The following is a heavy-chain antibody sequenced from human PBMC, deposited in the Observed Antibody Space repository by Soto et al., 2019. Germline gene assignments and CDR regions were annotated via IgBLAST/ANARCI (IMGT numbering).Heavy chain of an antibody. V-gene: IGHV3-21*01. Sequence: GGSLRLSCAASGFTFSSYSMNWVRQAPGKGLEWVSSISSSSSYIYYADSVKGRFTISRDNAKNSLYLQMNSLRAEDTAVYYCARGVSMTTVTPYYYYYMDVWGKGTTVTVSS. CDR3: ARGVSMTTVTPYYYYYMDV. D-gene: IGHD4-4*01. CDR1: GFTFSSYS. CDR2: ISSSSSYI. J-gene: IGHJ6*03.